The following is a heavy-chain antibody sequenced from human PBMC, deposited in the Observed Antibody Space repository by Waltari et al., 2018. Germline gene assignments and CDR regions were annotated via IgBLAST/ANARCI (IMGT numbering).Heavy chain of an antibody. D-gene: IGHD3-10*01. J-gene: IGHJ6*02. CDR2: INAGNGNT. CDR1: GYTFTSYA. V-gene: IGHV1-3*01. Sequence: QVQLVQSGAEVKKPGASVKVSCKASGYTFTSYAMHWVRQAPGQRLEWMGWINAGNGNTKYSQKFQGRVTITRDTSASTAYMELSSLRSEDTAVYYCARAPTYGSGSRYYYYYGMDVWGQGTTVTVSS. CDR3: ARAPTYGSGSRYYYYYGMDV.